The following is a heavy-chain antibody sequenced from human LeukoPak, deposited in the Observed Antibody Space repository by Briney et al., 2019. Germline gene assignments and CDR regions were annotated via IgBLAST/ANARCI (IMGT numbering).Heavy chain of an antibody. CDR1: GFTFSSYG. Sequence: PGGSLRLSCAASGFTFSSYGMHWVRQAPGKGLEWVAFIRYDGSNKYYADSVKDRFTISRDNSKDTLYLQMNSLRAEDTAVYYCAKSDIVATISGLDEPWGQGTLVTVSS. CDR2: IRYDGSNK. V-gene: IGHV3-30*02. J-gene: IGHJ4*02. D-gene: IGHD5-12*01. CDR3: AKSDIVATISGLDEP.